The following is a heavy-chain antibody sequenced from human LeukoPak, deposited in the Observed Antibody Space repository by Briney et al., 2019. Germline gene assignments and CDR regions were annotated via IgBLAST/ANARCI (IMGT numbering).Heavy chain of an antibody. J-gene: IGHJ2*01. Sequence: ASVKVFCKVSGYALSESSIHWVRQTPGEGFEWMGGFDIEDVETAYAQKFRGRVTMTEDTSTDTAYMELINLRSDDTAVYFCVSDRSDGGFPESNGYPTFDLWGRGTLVTVSS. D-gene: IGHD5-24*01. CDR1: GYALSESS. V-gene: IGHV1-24*01. CDR3: VSDRSDGGFPESNGYPTFDL. CDR2: FDIEDVET.